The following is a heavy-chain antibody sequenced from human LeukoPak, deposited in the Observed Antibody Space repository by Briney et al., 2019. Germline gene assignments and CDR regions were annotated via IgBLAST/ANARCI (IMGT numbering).Heavy chain of an antibody. CDR1: GYTFTSYY. J-gene: IGHJ4*02. V-gene: IGHV1-46*01. D-gene: IGHD1-26*01. CDR3: ARDSAGATRGFDY. Sequence: ASVKVPCKASGYTFTSYYMHWVRQAPGQGLEWMGIINPSGGSTSYAQKFQGRVTMTRDMSTSTVYMELSSLRSEDTAVYYCARDSAGATRGFDYWGQGTLVTVSS. CDR2: INPSGGST.